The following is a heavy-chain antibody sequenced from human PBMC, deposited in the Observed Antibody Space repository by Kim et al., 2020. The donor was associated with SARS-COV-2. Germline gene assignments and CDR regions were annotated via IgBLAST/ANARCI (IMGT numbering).Heavy chain of an antibody. CDR1: GGSISSSY. CDR2: IYYSGST. J-gene: IGHJ5*02. D-gene: IGHD3-3*01. CDR3: ARGALEIFGVVGWFDP. Sequence: SETLSLTCTVSGGSISSSYWSWIRQPPGKGLEWIGYIYYSGSTNYNPSLKSRVTISVDTSKNQFSLKLSSVTAADTAVYYCARGALEIFGVVGWFDPWGQGTLVTVSS. V-gene: IGHV4-59*13.